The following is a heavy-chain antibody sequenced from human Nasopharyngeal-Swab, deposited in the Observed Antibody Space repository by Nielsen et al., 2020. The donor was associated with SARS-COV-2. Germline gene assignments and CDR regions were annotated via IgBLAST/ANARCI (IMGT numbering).Heavy chain of an antibody. CDR3: ARALRLVAGMNGY. D-gene: IGHD6-19*01. CDR1: GFTFSSYA. J-gene: IGHJ4*02. CDR2: ISSSSSYI. Sequence: GESLKISCAASGFTFSSYAMHWVRQAPGKGLEWVSSISSSSSYIYYADSVKGRFTISRDNAKNSLYLQMNSLRAEDTAVYYCARALRLVAGMNGYWGQGTLVTVSS. V-gene: IGHV3-21*01.